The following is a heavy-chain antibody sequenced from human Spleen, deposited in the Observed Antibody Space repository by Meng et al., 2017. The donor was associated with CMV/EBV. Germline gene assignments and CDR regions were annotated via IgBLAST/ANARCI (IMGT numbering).Heavy chain of an antibody. CDR3: ARGPHTYYYGMDV. J-gene: IGHJ6*02. Sequence: ASVKVSCKAFGYTFSNYGITWVRQAPGQGLEWMGWISAKNGNTYYADNLQGRVAMTTDTSSNTAYMELRSLRSDDTAVYYCARGPHTYYYGMDVWGQGTTVTVSS. V-gene: IGHV1-18*01. CDR1: GYTFSNYG. CDR2: ISAKNGNT.